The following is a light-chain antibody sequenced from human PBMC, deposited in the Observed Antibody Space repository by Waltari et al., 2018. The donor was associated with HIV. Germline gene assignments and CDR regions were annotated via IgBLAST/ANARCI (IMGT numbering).Light chain of an antibody. CDR1: SSNIGSND. Sequence: QSVLTQPPSASGTPGQKVTISCSGSSSNIGSNDIFWYPQLPGAAPKLLMYKNDQRPSGVPDRFSGSKSGTSASLAISGLRSEDEADYTCATWDDSLSGVVFGGGTKLNVL. V-gene: IGLV1-47*01. J-gene: IGLJ3*02. CDR3: ATWDDSLSGVV. CDR2: KND.